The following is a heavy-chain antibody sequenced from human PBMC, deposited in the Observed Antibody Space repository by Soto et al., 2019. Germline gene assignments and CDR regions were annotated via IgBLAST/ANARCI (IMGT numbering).Heavy chain of an antibody. V-gene: IGHV5-51*01. CDR3: ATASAYYYDSSVHFDY. Sequence: GESLKISCKGSGYSFTSYWIGWVRQMPGKGLEWMGIIYPGDSDTRYSPSFQGQVTISADKSISTAYLQWSSLKASDTAMYYCATASAYYYDSSVHFDYWGQGTLVTVSS. D-gene: IGHD3-22*01. CDR2: IYPGDSDT. CDR1: GYSFTSYW. J-gene: IGHJ4*02.